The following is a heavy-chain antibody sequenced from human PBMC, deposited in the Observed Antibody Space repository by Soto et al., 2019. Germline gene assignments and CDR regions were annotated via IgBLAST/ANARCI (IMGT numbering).Heavy chain of an antibody. CDR3: ARDGGFGELKY. CDR2: STPVFGTT. D-gene: IGHD3-10*01. CDR1: GDTFSGYP. J-gene: IGHJ4*02. Sequence: QVQLVQSGAELKKPGSSVKVSCKASGDTFSGYPINWVRQAPGEGLEWMGRSTPVFGTTNDAQRFEGRVTFTADEATNAAYMELRGLLSEDTAVYYCARDGGFGELKYWGPGTLVTVSS. V-gene: IGHV1-69*18.